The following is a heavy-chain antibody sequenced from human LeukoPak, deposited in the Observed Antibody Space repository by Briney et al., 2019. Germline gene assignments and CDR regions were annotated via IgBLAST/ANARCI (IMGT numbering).Heavy chain of an antibody. Sequence: GGSLRLSCVGSGFTFSTSAMSWVRQAPGKGLEWVSAIGGNGATYYAESVKGRFTISRDTSRDTLYLQMNSLRAEDTAVYNCARHSSQGTFDNWGQGTLVTVSS. J-gene: IGHJ4*02. CDR1: GFTFSTSA. CDR2: IGGNGAT. D-gene: IGHD1-1*01. CDR3: ARHSSQGTFDN. V-gene: IGHV3-23*01.